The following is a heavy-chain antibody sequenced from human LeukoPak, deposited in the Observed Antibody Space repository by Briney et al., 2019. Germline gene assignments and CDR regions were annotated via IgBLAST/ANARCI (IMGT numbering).Heavy chain of an antibody. CDR2: FDPEDGET. Sequence: ASVKVSCKVSGYTLTELSMHWVRQAPGKGLEWMGGFDPEDGETIYAQKFQGRVTMTEDTSTDTAYMELSSLRSEDTAVYYCATPIFGTQLYYMDVWGKGTTVTASS. V-gene: IGHV1-24*01. D-gene: IGHD3-3*01. CDR3: ATPIFGTQLYYMDV. CDR1: GYTLTELS. J-gene: IGHJ6*03.